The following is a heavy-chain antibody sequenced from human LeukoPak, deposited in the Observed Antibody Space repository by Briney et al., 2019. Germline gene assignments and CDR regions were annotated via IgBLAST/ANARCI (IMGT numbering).Heavy chain of an antibody. V-gene: IGHV3-66*01. CDR1: GFTVSSNY. Sequence: GGSLRLSCAASGFTVSSNYMSWVRQAPGKGLEWGSVIYSGGTTYYADSVKGRFTISRDNSKNTLYLQMNSLRAEDTAVYYCARDLTEYYYVSSGPGGWDIWGQGTMVTVSS. CDR2: IYSGGTT. CDR3: ARDLTEYYYVSSGPGGWDI. J-gene: IGHJ3*02. D-gene: IGHD3-22*01.